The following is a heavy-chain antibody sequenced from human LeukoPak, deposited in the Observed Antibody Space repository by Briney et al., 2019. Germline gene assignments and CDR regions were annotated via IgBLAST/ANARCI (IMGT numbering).Heavy chain of an antibody. CDR3: ARNYNGIDY. J-gene: IGHJ4*02. Sequence: GASVKVSCKASGYTFTSYYMHWVRQAPGQGLEWMGMTNPSGGNTNYAQKFQGRVTMTRDTSTSTVYMELSSLRSDDTALYYCARNYNGIDYWGQGTLVTVSS. D-gene: IGHD3-10*01. CDR1: GYTFTSYY. CDR2: TNPSGGNT. V-gene: IGHV1-46*01.